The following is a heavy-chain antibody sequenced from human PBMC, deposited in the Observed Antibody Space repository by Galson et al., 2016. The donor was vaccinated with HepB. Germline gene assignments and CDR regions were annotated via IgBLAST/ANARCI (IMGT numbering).Heavy chain of an antibody. Sequence: SVKVSCKASGYTFTYYYMHWVRQAPGQGLEWMGIINPNGGSTTYAQNFQGRLTMTRDTSTSTVYMELSSLRSDDTAVYDCARGDYDILTAYYGSAGYWGQGTLVTVSS. J-gene: IGHJ4*02. D-gene: IGHD3-9*01. CDR2: INPNGGST. CDR1: GYTFTYYY. V-gene: IGHV1-46*01. CDR3: ARGDYDILTAYYGSAGY.